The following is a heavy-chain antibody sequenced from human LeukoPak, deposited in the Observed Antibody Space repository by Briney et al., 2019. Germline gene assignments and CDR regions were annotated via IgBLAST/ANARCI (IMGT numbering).Heavy chain of an antibody. Sequence: GASVTVSCKASGYTFTGYYIHWVRQAPGQGLEWTGWINPNSGGTNYAQKFQGRVTMTRDTSISTAYMELSRLRSDDTAVYYCARTGFITGTTDYWGQGTLVTVSS. D-gene: IGHD1-7*01. CDR3: ARTGFITGTTDY. V-gene: IGHV1-2*02. CDR1: GYTFTGYY. CDR2: INPNSGGT. J-gene: IGHJ4*02.